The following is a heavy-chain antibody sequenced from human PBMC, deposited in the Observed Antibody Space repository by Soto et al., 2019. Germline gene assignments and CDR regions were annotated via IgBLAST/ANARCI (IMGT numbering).Heavy chain of an antibody. CDR2: IKHDGSEK. CDR3: ARVFRWGGPGNYYYYYGMDV. CDR1: GFTFGSYW. V-gene: IGHV3-7*05. J-gene: IGHJ6*02. Sequence: GGSLRVSCAASGFTFGSYWMNWVRQAPGKGLEWVANIKHDGSEKYFVDSVRGRFTISRDNAKNSLYLQMNSLRAEDTAVYYCARVFRWGGPGNYYYYYGMDVWGQGTTVPVSS. D-gene: IGHD3-16*01.